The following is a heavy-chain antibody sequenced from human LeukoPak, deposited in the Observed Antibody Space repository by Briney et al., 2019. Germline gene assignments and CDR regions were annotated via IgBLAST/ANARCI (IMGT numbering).Heavy chain of an antibody. CDR3: AREYSSSSGKNAFDV. J-gene: IGHJ3*01. Sequence: PSETLSLTCTVSGGSISSSSYYWSLIRQPAGKGLEWIGRIYASGNTNYNPSLKSRVTMSLDTSKNQFSLRLTSVTAADTAVYYCAREYSSSSGKNAFDVWGQGTMVTVSS. D-gene: IGHD6-6*01. CDR1: GGSISSSSYY. CDR2: IYASGNT. V-gene: IGHV4-61*02.